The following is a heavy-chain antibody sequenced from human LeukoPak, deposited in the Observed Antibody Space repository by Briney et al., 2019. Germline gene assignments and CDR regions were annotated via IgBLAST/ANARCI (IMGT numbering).Heavy chain of an antibody. D-gene: IGHD3-22*01. V-gene: IGHV4-39*01. CDR2: IYYSGST. Sequence: NPSETLSLTCTVSGGSISSSSYYWGWIRQPPGKGLEWIGGIYYSGSTYYNPSLKSRVTISVDTSKNQFSLKLSSVTAADTAVYYCARQRGPDLYYYDRGRFDPWGQGTLVTVSS. CDR3: ARQRGPDLYYYDRGRFDP. J-gene: IGHJ5*02. CDR1: GGSISSSSYY.